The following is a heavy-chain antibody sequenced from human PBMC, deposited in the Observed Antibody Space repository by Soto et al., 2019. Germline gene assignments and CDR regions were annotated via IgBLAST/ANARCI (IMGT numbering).Heavy chain of an antibody. CDR2: IYHSGST. J-gene: IGHJ2*01. V-gene: IGHV4-30-2*01. D-gene: IGHD1-1*01. Sequence: NPSETLSLTCAVSGGSINSGGYSWSWIRQPPGEGLEWIGYIYHSGSTYYNPSLKSRVTISVDWTKNQFSLNLSSVTAADTAVYYCARPTYNSVGYFDLWGRGTLVTVSS. CDR3: ARPTYNSVGYFDL. CDR1: GGSINSGGYS.